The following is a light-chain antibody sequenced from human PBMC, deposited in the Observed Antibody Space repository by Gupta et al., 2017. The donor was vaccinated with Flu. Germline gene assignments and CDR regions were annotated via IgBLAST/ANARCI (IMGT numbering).Light chain of an antibody. CDR3: SSYAKHYILV. V-gene: IGLV2-11*01. J-gene: IGLJ3*02. CDR1: SNDVGDYHY. CDR2: DVS. Sequence: QSALTQPRSVSGSPGQSVTISCTGTSNDVGDYHYVSWYQQFPGKVPKLIIYDVSQRPSGVPDRFSGSKSANTASLTISGVQVEDEADYYCSSYAKHYILVFGGGTRLTVL.